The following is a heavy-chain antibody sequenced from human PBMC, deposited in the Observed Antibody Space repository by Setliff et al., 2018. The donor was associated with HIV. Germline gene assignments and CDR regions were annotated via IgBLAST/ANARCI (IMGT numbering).Heavy chain of an antibody. V-gene: IGHV4-61*10. CDR3: ARDGPLEGSYRYYYYYMDV. D-gene: IGHD3-10*01. CDR2: IYASGST. CDR1: GGSINSGSYY. Sequence: PSETLSLTCTVSGGSINSGSYYWNWIRQPAGKGLEWIGHIYASGSTNYNPSLKSRVTMSVDTSKNQFSLKLSSVTAADTAVYYCARDGPLEGSYRYYYYYMDVWGKGTTVTVSS. J-gene: IGHJ6*03.